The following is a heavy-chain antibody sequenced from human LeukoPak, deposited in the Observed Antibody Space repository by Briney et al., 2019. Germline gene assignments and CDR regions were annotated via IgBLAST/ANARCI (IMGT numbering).Heavy chain of an antibody. CDR2: INHSGST. Sequence: PSETLSLTCAVYGGSFSGYYWSWIRQPPGKGLEWIGEINHSGSTNYNPSLKSRVTISVDTSKNQFSLKLSSVTAADTAVYYCARGTIAVAALDYWGQRTLVPVSS. V-gene: IGHV4-34*01. D-gene: IGHD6-19*01. J-gene: IGHJ4*02. CDR3: ARGTIAVAALDY. CDR1: GGSFSGYY.